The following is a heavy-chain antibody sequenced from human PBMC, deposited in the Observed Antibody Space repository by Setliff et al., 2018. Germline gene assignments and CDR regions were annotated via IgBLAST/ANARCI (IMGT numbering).Heavy chain of an antibody. CDR2: IYYSGNT. CDR3: ARGHCSSGECPNYFDP. Sequence: SETLSLTCTVSGGSISDNNYYWSWIRQLPGKGLEWIAYIYYSGNTYYNPSLKSRVTISVDTSKNQFSLKINSVTAADTAVYYRARGHCSSGECPNYFDPWGQGTQVTVSS. D-gene: IGHD2-15*01. V-gene: IGHV4-31*03. CDR1: GGSISDNNYY. J-gene: IGHJ5*02.